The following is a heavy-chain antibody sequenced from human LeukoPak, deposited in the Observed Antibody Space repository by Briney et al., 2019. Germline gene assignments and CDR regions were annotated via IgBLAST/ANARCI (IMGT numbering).Heavy chain of an antibody. Sequence: GGSLRLSCAASGFTFSSYAMSWVRQAPGKGLEWVSAISGSGGSTYYADSVKGRFTISRDDSKNTLYLQMNSLRAEDTAAYYCAREAGSSWYFGAGYYYYGMDVWGQGTTVTVSS. CDR1: GFTFSSYA. CDR3: AREAGSSWYFGAGYYYYGMDV. D-gene: IGHD6-13*01. CDR2: ISGSGGST. J-gene: IGHJ6*02. V-gene: IGHV3-23*01.